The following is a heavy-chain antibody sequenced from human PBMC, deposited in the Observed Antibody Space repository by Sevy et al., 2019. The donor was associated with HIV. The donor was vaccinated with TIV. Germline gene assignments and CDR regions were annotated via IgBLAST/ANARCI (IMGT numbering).Heavy chain of an antibody. CDR1: GFTFSGYA. V-gene: IGHV3-23*01. CDR2: MTGNGGST. J-gene: IGHJ4*02. D-gene: IGHD6-13*01. CDR3: ARGPYSSSPYYFDY. Sequence: GGSLRLSCAAAGFTFSGYAMSWVRQGPGKGLEWISGMTGNGGSTYYADSVKGRFTISRDNSKNTLYVQMNSLRAEDTAVYYCARGPYSSSPYYFDYWGQGTLVTVSS.